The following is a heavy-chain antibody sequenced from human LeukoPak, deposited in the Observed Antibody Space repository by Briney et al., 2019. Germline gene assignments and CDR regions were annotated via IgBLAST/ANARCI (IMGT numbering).Heavy chain of an antibody. CDR3: ATHPPKVCTGGSCTDY. Sequence: TSETLSLTCTVSGGSISSYSWSWIRQPPGKGLEWIGYIYYSGSTNYSPSLKSRVTISVDMSKNQFSLKLSSVTAADTAVYYCATHPPKVCTGGSCTDYWGQGTLVTVSS. CDR1: GGSISSYS. D-gene: IGHD2-15*01. J-gene: IGHJ4*02. V-gene: IGHV4-59*01. CDR2: IYYSGST.